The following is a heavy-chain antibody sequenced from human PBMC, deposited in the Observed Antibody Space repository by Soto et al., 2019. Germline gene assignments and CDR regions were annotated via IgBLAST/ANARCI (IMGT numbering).Heavy chain of an antibody. CDR3: ARAAYSSLSTHKFDY. V-gene: IGHV3-66*01. CDR1: GFTVSSNY. Sequence: EVQLVESGGGLVQPGGSLRLSCAASGFTVSSNYMSWVRQAPGKGLEWVSVIYSGGSTYYADSVKGRFTISRDNSKNTLYLQMNSLRAEDTAVYYCARAAYSSLSTHKFDYWGQGTVVTVSS. D-gene: IGHD6-13*01. CDR2: IYSGGST. J-gene: IGHJ4*02.